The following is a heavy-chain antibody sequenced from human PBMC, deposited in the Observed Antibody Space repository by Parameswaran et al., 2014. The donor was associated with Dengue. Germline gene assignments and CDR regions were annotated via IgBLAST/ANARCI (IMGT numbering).Heavy chain of an antibody. V-gene: IGHV5-10-1*01. D-gene: IGHD2-2*01. CDR3: ARLSPFNSQVLASLDY. CDR2: IDPSDSYT. J-gene: IGHJ4*02. Sequence: VRQMPGKGLEWMGRIDPSDSYTNYSPSFQGHVTISADKSISTAYLQWSSLKASDTAMYYCARLSPFNSQVLASLDYWGQGTLVTVSS.